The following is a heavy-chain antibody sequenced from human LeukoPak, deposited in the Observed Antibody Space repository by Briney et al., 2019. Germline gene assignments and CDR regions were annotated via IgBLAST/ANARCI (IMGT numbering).Heavy chain of an antibody. CDR1: GFTFSSYG. V-gene: IGHV3-30*03. CDR3: ARSKRGGYYDSSGYYLDY. CDR2: ISYDGSNK. Sequence: TGGSLRLSCAASGFTFSSYGMHWVRQAPGKGLEWVAVISYDGSNKYYADSVKGRFTISRDNSKNTLYLQMNSLRAEDTAVYYCARSKRGGYYDSSGYYLDYGGQGTLVTVSS. J-gene: IGHJ4*02. D-gene: IGHD3-22*01.